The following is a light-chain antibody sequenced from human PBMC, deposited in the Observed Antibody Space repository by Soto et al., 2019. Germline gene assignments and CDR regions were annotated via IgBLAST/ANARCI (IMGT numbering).Light chain of an antibody. CDR2: DVS. CDR1: NNAVGGYNY. V-gene: IGLV2-14*01. J-gene: IGLJ1*01. Sequence: LAQPASVSGAPGQAIPISCTGTNNAVGGYNYVSWYQQHPGKAPKLMIYDVSNRPSGVSNRFSGSKSGNTASLTISGLQAEDEADYYCSSYTSSSFYVFGTGTKVTVL. CDR3: SSYTSSSFYV.